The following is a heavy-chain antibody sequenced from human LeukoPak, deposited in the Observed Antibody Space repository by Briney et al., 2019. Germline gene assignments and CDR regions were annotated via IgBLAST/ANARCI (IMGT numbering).Heavy chain of an antibody. D-gene: IGHD2-2*01. V-gene: IGHV4-59*01. J-gene: IGHJ3*02. CDR3: AGYCSSTSCYPRGAFDI. Sequence: SETLSLSCTVSGGSISSYYWSWIRQPPGKGLEWIGYIYYSGSTNYNPSLKSRVTISVDTSKNQFSLKLSSVTAADTAVYYCAGYCSSTSCYPRGAFDIWGQGTMVTVSS. CDR1: GGSISSYY. CDR2: IYYSGST.